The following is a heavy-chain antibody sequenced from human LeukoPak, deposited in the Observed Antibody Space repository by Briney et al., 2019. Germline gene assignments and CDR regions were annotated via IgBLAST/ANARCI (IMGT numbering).Heavy chain of an antibody. CDR1: GFTFSSYS. J-gene: IGHJ5*02. CDR2: ISSSSGYI. CDR3: ARQLDYGGNSDWSNWFDP. D-gene: IGHD4-23*01. V-gene: IGHV3-21*01. Sequence: GGSLRLSCAASGFTFSSYSMNWVRQAPGKGLEWVSSISSSSGYIYYADSVKGRFTISRDNAKNSLYLQMNSLRAEDTAVYYCARQLDYGGNSDWSNWFDPWGQGTLVTVSS.